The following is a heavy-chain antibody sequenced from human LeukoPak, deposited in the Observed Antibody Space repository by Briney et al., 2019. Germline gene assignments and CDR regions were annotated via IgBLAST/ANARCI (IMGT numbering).Heavy chain of an antibody. CDR1: GYSISSGYY. CDR3: ARRPGYYFDY. V-gene: IGHV4-38-2*01. CDR2: IYHSGCT. J-gene: IGHJ4*02. Sequence: SETLSLTCAVSGYSISSGYYWGWIRQPPGKGLEWIGSIYHSGCTYYNPSLKSRVTISVDTPKNQFSLKLSSVTAADTAVYYCARRPGYYFDYWGQGTLVTVSS.